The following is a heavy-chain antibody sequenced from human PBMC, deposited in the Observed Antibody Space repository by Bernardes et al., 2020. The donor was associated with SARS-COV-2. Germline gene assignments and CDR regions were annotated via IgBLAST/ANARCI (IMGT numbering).Heavy chain of an antibody. V-gene: IGHV3-23*01. CDR3: AKPRYCSSTSCLYAMDV. CDR2: VSASGGST. D-gene: IGHD2-2*01. Sequence: GSLRLSCAASGFTFSSYALSWVRQAPGKGLEWVSVVSASGGSTYYADSVKGRFTISRDNSKNTLYLQMNSLRAEDTALYYCAKPRYCSSTSCLYAMDVWGQGTTVTVSS. J-gene: IGHJ6*02. CDR1: GFTFSSYA.